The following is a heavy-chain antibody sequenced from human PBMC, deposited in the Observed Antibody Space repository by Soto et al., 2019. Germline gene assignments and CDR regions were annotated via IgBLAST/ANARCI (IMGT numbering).Heavy chain of an antibody. V-gene: IGHV4-39*01. CDR1: GGSLSSSSYY. CDR2: IYYSGST. CDR3: ARQGTAAAAPGLF. Sequence: PSETPSLTCTVSGGSLSSSSYYLGWIRQPPGKGLEWIGSIYYSGSTYYNPSLKSRVTISVDTSKNQFSLKLSSVTAADTAVYYCARQGTAAAAPGLFWGQGTLVTVSS. J-gene: IGHJ4*02. D-gene: IGHD6-13*01.